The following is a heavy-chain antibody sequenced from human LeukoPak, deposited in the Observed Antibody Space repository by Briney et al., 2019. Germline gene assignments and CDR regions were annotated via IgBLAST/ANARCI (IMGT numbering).Heavy chain of an antibody. V-gene: IGHV4-4*02. J-gene: IGHJ4*02. CDR2: IYHSGST. Sequence: IPSETLSLTCAVSGGSISSSNWWSWVRQPPGKGLEWIGEIYHSGSTNYNPSLKSRVTISVDKSKNQFSLKLSSVTAADTAVYYCARGAPWDPNPFFDYWGQGTLVTVSS. CDR3: ARGAPWDPNPFFDY. CDR1: GGSISSSNW. D-gene: IGHD1-14*01.